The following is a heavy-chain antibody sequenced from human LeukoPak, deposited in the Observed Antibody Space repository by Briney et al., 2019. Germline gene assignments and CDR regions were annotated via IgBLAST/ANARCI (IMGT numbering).Heavy chain of an antibody. Sequence: GGSLRLSCAASGFTFSSYSRSWIRQAPGKGLEWVSSISSSSSYVYYADSVKGRFTISRDNAKNSLYLQMNSLRAEDTAVYYRVGVLSRGIVATIAFDYSRQGRLVTVSS. J-gene: IGHJ4*02. CDR1: GFTFSSYS. D-gene: IGHD5-12*01. CDR2: ISSSSSYV. V-gene: IGHV3-21*01. CDR3: VGVLSRGIVATIAFDY.